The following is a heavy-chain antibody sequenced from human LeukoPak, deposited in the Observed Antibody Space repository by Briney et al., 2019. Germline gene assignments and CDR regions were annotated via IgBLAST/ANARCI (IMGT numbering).Heavy chain of an antibody. CDR3: AIDGSGIFDY. Sequence: GGSLRLSCVASGFTFRSHGMHWVRQAPGKGLEWVAVIWYDGSNEYFADSVKGRFTISRDNSKNILYLQMNSLRDEDTAVYYCAIDGSGIFDYWGQGTLVTVSS. J-gene: IGHJ4*02. D-gene: IGHD3-10*01. CDR1: GFTFRSHG. CDR2: IWYDGSNE. V-gene: IGHV3-33*01.